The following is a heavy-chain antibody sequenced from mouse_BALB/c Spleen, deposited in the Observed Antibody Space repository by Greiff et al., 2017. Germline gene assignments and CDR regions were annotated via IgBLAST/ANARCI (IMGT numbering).Heavy chain of an antibody. V-gene: IGHV7-3*02. CDR3: ARYYDRDAMDY. CDR1: GFTFTDYY. Sequence: DVMLVESGGGLVQPGGSLRLSCATSGFTFTDYYMSWVRQPPGKALEWLGFIRNKANGYTKEYSASVKGRFTISRDNSQSILYLQMNTLRAEDSATYYCARYYDRDAMDYWGQGTSVTVSS. J-gene: IGHJ4*01. D-gene: IGHD2-12*01. CDR2: IRNKANGYTK.